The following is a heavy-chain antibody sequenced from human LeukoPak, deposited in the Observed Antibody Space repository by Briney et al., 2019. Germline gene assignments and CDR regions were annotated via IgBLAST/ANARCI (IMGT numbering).Heavy chain of an antibody. D-gene: IGHD6-13*01. CDR2: INHSGST. V-gene: IGHV4-34*01. J-gene: IGHJ4*02. CDR3: ASPIAAAGPKALGY. CDR1: GGSFSGYY. Sequence: SETLSLTCAVYGGSFSGYYWSWIRQPPGKGLEWIGEINHSGSTNYNPSLESRVTISVDTSKNQFSLKLSSVTAADTAVYCCASPIAAAGPKALGYWGQGTLVTVSS.